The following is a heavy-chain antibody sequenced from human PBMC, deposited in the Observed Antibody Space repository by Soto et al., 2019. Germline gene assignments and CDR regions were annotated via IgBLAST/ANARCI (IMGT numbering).Heavy chain of an antibody. CDR3: GRELTHHYGMDV. J-gene: IGHJ6*02. CDR2: IIPMFGIA. CDR1: GGTFSNYA. Sequence: VQLVQSGAEVERPGSSVKVSCKASGGTFSNYAISWVRQAPGQGLEWMGAIIPMFGIANYEQRFQGRVTITADESTNTTYMELSSLRSEETAIYYCGRELTHHYGMDVWGQGTTVIVSS. V-gene: IGHV1-69*01.